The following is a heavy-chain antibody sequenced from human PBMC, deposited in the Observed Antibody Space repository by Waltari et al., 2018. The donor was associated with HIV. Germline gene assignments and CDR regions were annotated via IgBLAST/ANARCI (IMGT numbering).Heavy chain of an antibody. D-gene: IGHD5-18*01. J-gene: IGHJ1*01. CDR1: GFTFIRYW. Sequence: EVQLVESGGGLVHPGGSLRVSCAASGFTFIRYWMHWVRQAPGKGLVWVSRNNSDGSITSHADSVKGRFTISRDNARNTLYLQMNSLGAEDTAMYYCAKGGTSGYTFGFGRWGQGTLVTVSS. CDR3: AKGGTSGYTFGFGR. CDR2: NNSDGSIT. V-gene: IGHV3-74*02.